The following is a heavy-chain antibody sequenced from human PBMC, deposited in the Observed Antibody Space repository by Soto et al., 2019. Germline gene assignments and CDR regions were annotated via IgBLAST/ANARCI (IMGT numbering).Heavy chain of an antibody. V-gene: IGHV3-33*01. Sequence: QVQLVESGGGVVQPRRSLRLSCAASGFTFSSYGMHWVRQAPGKGLEWVAVIWYDGSNKYYADSVKGRFTISRDNSKNTLYLQMNSLRAEDTAVYYCARESPYYFDYWGQGTLVTVSS. CDR3: ARESPYYFDY. CDR2: IWYDGSNK. J-gene: IGHJ4*02. CDR1: GFTFSSYG.